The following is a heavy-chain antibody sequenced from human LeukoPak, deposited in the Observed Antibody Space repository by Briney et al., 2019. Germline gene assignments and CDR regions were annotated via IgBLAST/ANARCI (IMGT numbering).Heavy chain of an antibody. CDR3: VRDPSGSGFAFDS. CDR1: GFTFSSYS. V-gene: IGHV3-33*08. CDR2: IWFDGSNK. J-gene: IGHJ4*02. D-gene: IGHD1-1*01. Sequence: GGSLRLPCAASGFTFSSYSMHWVRQAPGKGLEWVAFIWFDGSNKHYADSVKGRFTISRDNSEDTLYLQMNSLRAEDTAVYYCVRDPSGSGFAFDSWGQGALVTVSS.